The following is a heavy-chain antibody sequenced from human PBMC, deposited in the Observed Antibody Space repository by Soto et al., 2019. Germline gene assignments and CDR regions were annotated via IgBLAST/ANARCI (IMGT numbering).Heavy chain of an antibody. CDR1: GGSISSYY. V-gene: IGHV4-59*08. D-gene: IGHD3-10*02. Sequence: SETLPLTCTVSGGSISSYYWSWIRQPPGKGLEWIGYIYYSGSTNYNPSLKSRVTISVDTSKNQFSLNLRSVTAADSGVYYCAKLVRDDVRRSDLDHWGQGTLVTVSS. CDR3: AKLVRDDVRRSDLDH. J-gene: IGHJ4*02. CDR2: IYYSGST.